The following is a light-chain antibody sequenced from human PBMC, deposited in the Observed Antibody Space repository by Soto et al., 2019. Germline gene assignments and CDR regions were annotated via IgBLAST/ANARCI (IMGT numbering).Light chain of an antibody. Sequence: IQMTQYPSTLSASVGDRVTITCRASQSIXIWFAWYQQKPGKAPNVLXDAASTLHSGVPSRLSGSGSGTDFTLTISSLQPEDFATYYCQQANSFTRTFGGGTKVDI. CDR2: AAS. CDR1: QSIXIW. CDR3: QQANSFTRT. V-gene: IGKV1-12*01. J-gene: IGKJ4*01.